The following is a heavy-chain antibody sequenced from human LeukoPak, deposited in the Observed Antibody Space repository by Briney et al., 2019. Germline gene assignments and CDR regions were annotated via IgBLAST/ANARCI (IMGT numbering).Heavy chain of an antibody. Sequence: PSETLSLTCTVSGASISTYYWSWIRQPPGKGLEWIGYISYTGSTDYNPSLKSRVSISVDTSKNQFSLRLSSVTAADTAVYYCAKTYSSIWYEAFDIWGRGTMVTVSS. CDR2: ISYTGST. D-gene: IGHD6-13*01. J-gene: IGHJ3*02. V-gene: IGHV4-59*08. CDR3: AKTYSSIWYEAFDI. CDR1: GASISTYY.